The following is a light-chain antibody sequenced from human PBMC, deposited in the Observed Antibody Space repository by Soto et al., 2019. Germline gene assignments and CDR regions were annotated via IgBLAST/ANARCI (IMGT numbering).Light chain of an antibody. CDR3: SSYTSSSTPVV. CDR2: DVS. Sequence: QSALTQPASVSGTPGQSITISCTGTSSDVGGYNYVSWYQQHPGNAPKLMIYDVSNRPSGVSNRFSGSKSGNTASLIISGLQAEDEADYYCSSYTSSSTPVVFGGGTKLTVL. V-gene: IGLV2-14*03. CDR1: SSDVGGYNY. J-gene: IGLJ2*01.